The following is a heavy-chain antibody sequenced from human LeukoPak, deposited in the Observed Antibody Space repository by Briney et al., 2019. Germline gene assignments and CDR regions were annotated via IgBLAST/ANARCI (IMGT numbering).Heavy chain of an antibody. J-gene: IGHJ4*02. CDR3: ASTPGYRFRYDPSKEY. D-gene: IGHD5-12*01. CDR1: GFTFSSYA. V-gene: IGHV3-30-3*01. Sequence: GGSLRLSCAASGFTFSSYAMHWVRQAPGKGLEWVAVISYGGSNKYYADSVKGRFTISRDNSKNTLYLQMNSLRAEDTAVYYCASTPGYRFRYDPSKEYWGQGTLVTVSS. CDR2: ISYGGSNK.